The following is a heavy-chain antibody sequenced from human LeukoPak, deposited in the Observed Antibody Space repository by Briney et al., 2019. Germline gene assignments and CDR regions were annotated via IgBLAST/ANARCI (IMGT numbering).Heavy chain of an antibody. D-gene: IGHD1-1*01. CDR1: GFTFKTYW. CDR2: IKGDGSEE. V-gene: IGHV3-7*01. J-gene: IGHJ4*02. CDR3: GRLGTTSRYRQIDY. Sequence: GGSLRPSCAASGFTFKTYWMTWVRQTPEKGLEWVASIKGDGSEEYYVDSVKGRFSISRDNAQDSLYLQMNSLRAEDTAVYYCGRLGTTSRYRQIDYWGQGTLVTVSS.